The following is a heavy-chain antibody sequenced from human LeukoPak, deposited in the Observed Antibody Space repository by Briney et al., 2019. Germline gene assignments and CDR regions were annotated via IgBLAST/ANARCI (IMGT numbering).Heavy chain of an antibody. V-gene: IGHV1-18*01. J-gene: IGHJ4*02. D-gene: IGHD3-9*01. CDR2: ISAYNGNT. CDR1: GYTFTSYG. CDR3: ARYDILTGYLGSYY. Sequence: GASVKVSCKASGYTFTSYGISWVRQAPGQGLEWMGWISAYNGNTNYAQKLQGRVTMTTDTSTSTAYMELRSLRSDDTAVYYCARYDILTGYLGSYYWGQGTLVTVSS.